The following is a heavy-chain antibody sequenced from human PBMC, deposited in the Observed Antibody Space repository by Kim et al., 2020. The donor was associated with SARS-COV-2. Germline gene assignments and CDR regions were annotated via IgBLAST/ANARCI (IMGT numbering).Heavy chain of an antibody. CDR3: ARDRLRYFDWLSPLDY. V-gene: IGHV1-69*13. J-gene: IGHJ4*02. Sequence: SVKVSCKASGGTFSSYAISWVRQAPGQGLEWMGGIIPIFGTANYAQKFQGRVTITADESTSTAYMELSSLRSEDTAVYYCARDRLRYFDWLSPLDYWGQGTLVTVSS. CDR1: GGTFSSYA. CDR2: IIPIFGTA. D-gene: IGHD3-9*01.